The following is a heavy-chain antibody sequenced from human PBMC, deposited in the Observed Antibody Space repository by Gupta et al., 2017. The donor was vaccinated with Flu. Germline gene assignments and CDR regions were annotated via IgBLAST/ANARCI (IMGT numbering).Heavy chain of an antibody. CDR3: AGSWGPSGKYQRVDS. CDR1: PGSIRNYY. CDR2: GYHSGTA. Sequence: QVQLQESGPGLVKPSETLSLTCTVSPGSIRNYYWSWIRQPPGKGLEWIGYGYHSGTANYNASLGSRVTISVDTSKNQFSLSLTSMTPADTAVYYCAGSWGPSGKYQRVDSWGQGTLVTVSS. J-gene: IGHJ4*02. V-gene: IGHV4-59*01. D-gene: IGHD2-2*01.